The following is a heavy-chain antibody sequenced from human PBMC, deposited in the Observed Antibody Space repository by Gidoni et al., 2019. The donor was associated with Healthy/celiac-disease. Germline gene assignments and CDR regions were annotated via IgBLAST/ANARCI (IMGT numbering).Heavy chain of an antibody. CDR1: GFTFSSYD. CDR2: MGTASET. V-gene: IGHV3-13*01. J-gene: IGHJ6*02. CDR3: ARAYNWNGYYYYGMDV. D-gene: IGHD1-1*01. Sequence: EVQLVESGGGLLQPGGSLRLSCAASGFTFSSYDMHRVRQATGKGLEWVSVMGTASETYYPGSVKGRFTISRENAKNTLYLQMNSLRAGDKAVYYWARAYNWNGYYYYGMDVWGQGTTVTVSS.